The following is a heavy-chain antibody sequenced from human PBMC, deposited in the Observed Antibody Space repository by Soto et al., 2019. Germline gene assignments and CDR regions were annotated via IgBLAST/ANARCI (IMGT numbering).Heavy chain of an antibody. CDR2: IKQDGSEK. J-gene: IGHJ3*02. V-gene: IGHV3-7*01. CDR3: ARDPPALTLDDAFDI. CDR1: GFTFSSYW. D-gene: IGHD7-27*01. Sequence: GGSLRLSCAASGFTFSSYWMSWVRQAPGKGLEWVANIKQDGSEKYYVDSVKGRFTISRDNAKNSLYLQMNSLRAEDTAVYYCARDPPALTLDDAFDIWGQGTMVTVSS.